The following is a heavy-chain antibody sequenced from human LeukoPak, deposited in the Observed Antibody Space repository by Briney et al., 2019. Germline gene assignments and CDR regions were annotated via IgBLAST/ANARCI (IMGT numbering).Heavy chain of an antibody. CDR2: ISWNSGSI. J-gene: IGHJ4*02. CDR3: AKSSSWLARGDYFDY. D-gene: IGHD6-13*01. V-gene: IGHV3-9*01. CDR1: GFTFDDYA. Sequence: PGRSLRLSCAASGFTFDDYAMHWVRPAPGQGLEWVSGISWNSGSIGYADSVKGRFTISRDNAKNSLYLQMNSLRAEDTALYYCAKSSSWLARGDYFDYWGQGTLVTVSS.